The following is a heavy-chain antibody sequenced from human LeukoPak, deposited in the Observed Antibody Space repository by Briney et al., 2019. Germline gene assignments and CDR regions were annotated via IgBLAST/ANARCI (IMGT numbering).Heavy chain of an antibody. D-gene: IGHD1-20*01. Sequence: SETLSLTCTVSGYSISSGYYWGWIRQPPGKGLEWIGSHSGSTYYNPSLKSRVTMSVDTPKNQFSLKLSSVTAADTAVYYCARVRYNWNRDFDYWGQGTLVTVSS. V-gene: IGHV4-38-2*02. CDR1: GYSISSGYY. CDR3: ARVRYNWNRDFDY. J-gene: IGHJ4*02. CDR2: HSGST.